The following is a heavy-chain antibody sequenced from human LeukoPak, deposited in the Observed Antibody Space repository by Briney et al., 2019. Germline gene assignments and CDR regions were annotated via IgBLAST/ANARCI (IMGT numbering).Heavy chain of an antibody. Sequence: SETLSLTCTVSGGSISSYYWSWIRQPPGKGLEWIGYIYYSGSTNYNPSLKSRVTISVDTSKNQFSLKLSSVTAADTAVYYCAREYSSSWPPSYYYYYMDVWAKGTTVTVSS. CDR3: AREYSSSWPPSYYYYYMDV. D-gene: IGHD6-13*01. CDR2: IYYSGST. J-gene: IGHJ6*03. CDR1: GGSISSYY. V-gene: IGHV4-59*01.